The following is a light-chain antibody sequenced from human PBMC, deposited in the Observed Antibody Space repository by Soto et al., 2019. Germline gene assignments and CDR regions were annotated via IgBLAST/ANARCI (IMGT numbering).Light chain of an antibody. CDR2: LND. Sequence: QSVLTQPPSLSATPGQRVNISCSGSFSNIGDNAVNWYQQLPGAAPTLLIYLNDQRPSGVPDRFSGSKSGTSAFLAISGLQSEDEADYYCAAWDDSLTALFGTGTKVTVL. CDR1: FSNIGDNA. J-gene: IGLJ1*01. CDR3: AAWDDSLTAL. V-gene: IGLV1-44*01.